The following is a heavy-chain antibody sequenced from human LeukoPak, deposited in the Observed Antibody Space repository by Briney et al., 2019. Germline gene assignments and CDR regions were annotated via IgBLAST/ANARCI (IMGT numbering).Heavy chain of an antibody. CDR1: GFTFDDYA. Sequence: GGSLRLSCTASGFTFDDYAMHWVRQAPGKGLEWVSGISWNSVSIAYADSVKGRFTVSRDNAKNSLYLQMNSLRAEDMALYFCAKDLKSLRSGANWGPLDYWGQGTLVTVSS. V-gene: IGHV3-9*03. D-gene: IGHD7-27*01. CDR2: ISWNSVSI. CDR3: AKDLKSLRSGANWGPLDY. J-gene: IGHJ4*02.